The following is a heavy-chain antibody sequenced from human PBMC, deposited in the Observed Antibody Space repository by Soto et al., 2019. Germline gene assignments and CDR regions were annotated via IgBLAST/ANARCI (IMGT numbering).Heavy chain of an antibody. CDR2: INHSGST. CDR3: AGDHRKNVVVVPAAYYYYYMDV. V-gene: IGHV4-34*01. J-gene: IGHJ6*03. D-gene: IGHD2-2*01. CDR1: GGSFSGYY. Sequence: PSETLSLTCAVYGGSFSGYYWSWIRQPPGKGLEWIGEINHSGSTNYNPSLKSRVTISVDTSKNQFSLKLSSVTAADTAVYYCAGDHRKNVVVVPAAYYYYYMDVWGKGTTVTVSS.